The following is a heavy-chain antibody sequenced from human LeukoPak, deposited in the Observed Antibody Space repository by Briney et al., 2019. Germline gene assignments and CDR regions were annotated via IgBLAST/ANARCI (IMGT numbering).Heavy chain of an antibody. Sequence: GGSLRLSCVASGFTFSDYYMTWVRQAPGKGLEWVSYIGSSSDYTNYADSVKGQFTISRDNAKNSLYLQMNSLRAEDTAVYYCARDLGRNSGYDLFDHWGQGTLVTVSS. CDR2: IGSSSDYT. CDR3: ARDLGRNSGYDLFDH. D-gene: IGHD5-12*01. V-gene: IGHV3-11*05. CDR1: GFTFSDYY. J-gene: IGHJ4*02.